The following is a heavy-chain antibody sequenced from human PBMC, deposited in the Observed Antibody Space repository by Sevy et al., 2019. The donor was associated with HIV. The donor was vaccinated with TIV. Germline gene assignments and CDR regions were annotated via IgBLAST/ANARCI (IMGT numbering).Heavy chain of an antibody. V-gene: IGHV3-21*01. D-gene: IGHD2-21*02. Sequence: GGSLRLSCAASGFTFNIYSVNWVRQAPGKGLEWVSSFSGSSSYIFYADSVKGRFTISRDNAKNSLYLQMNSLRAEDTAVYYCARGRGDPRPDCFDYWGQGTLVTVSS. CDR3: ARGRGDPRPDCFDY. CDR1: GFTFNIYS. CDR2: FSGSSSYI. J-gene: IGHJ4*02.